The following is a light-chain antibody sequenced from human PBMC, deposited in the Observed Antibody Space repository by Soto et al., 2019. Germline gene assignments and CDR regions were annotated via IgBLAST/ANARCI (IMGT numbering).Light chain of an antibody. CDR1: QSVINDY. J-gene: IGKJ2*01. CDR2: GAS. V-gene: IGKV3-20*01. Sequence: EIVLTQSPGTLSLSPGERATLSCRASQSVINDYLAWYQQKHGQPPRLLIYGASSRATGVPDRFSGSGSGTDFTLTISRLEPEDFAVYYCQKYTSSPRQYTFGQGTKLEIK. CDR3: QKYTSSPRQYT.